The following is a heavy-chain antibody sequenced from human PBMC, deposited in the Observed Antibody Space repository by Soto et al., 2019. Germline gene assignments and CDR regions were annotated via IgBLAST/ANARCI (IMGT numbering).Heavy chain of an antibody. CDR2: IYYSGST. CDR3: ARGLFYGSGSYRSDY. D-gene: IGHD3-10*01. CDR1: GSSISSYY. V-gene: IGHV4-59*01. Sequence: SETLSLTCTVSGSSISSYYWSWIRQPPGKGLEWIGYIYYSGSTNYNPSLKSRVTISVDTSKNQFSLKLSSVTAADTAVYYCARGLFYGSGSYRSDYWGQGTLVTVSS. J-gene: IGHJ4*02.